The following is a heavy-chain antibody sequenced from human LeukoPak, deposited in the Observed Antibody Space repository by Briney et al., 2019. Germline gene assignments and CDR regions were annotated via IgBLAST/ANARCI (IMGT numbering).Heavy chain of an antibody. CDR3: ARGITIFGPADY. Sequence: SETLSLTCAVYGGSFSGCYWSWIRQPPGKGLECIGEINHSGSTNYNPSLKSRVTISVDTSKNQFSLKLSSVTAADTAVYYCARGITIFGPADYWGQGTLVTVSS. CDR2: INHSGST. D-gene: IGHD3-3*01. CDR1: GGSFSGCY. J-gene: IGHJ4*02. V-gene: IGHV4-34*01.